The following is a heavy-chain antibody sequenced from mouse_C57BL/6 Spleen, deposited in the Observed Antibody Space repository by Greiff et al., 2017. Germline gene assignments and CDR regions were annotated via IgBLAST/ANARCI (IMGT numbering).Heavy chain of an antibody. J-gene: IGHJ3*01. Sequence: QVQLQQSDAELVKPGASVKISCKVSGYTFTDHTIHWMKQRPEQGLEWIGYIYPRDGSTKYNEKFKGKATLTADQSSSLAYMQLNSLTSEDSAVYFCSYDGYPAWFAYWGQGTLVTVSA. CDR3: SYDGYPAWFAY. V-gene: IGHV1-78*01. CDR1: GYTFTDHT. D-gene: IGHD2-3*01. CDR2: IYPRDGST.